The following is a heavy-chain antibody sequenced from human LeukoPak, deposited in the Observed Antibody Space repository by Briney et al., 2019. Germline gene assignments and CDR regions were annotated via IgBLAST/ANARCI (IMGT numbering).Heavy chain of an antibody. CDR1: GYTFTSYG. J-gene: IGHJ4*02. D-gene: IGHD3-16*02. Sequence: EASVKVSCKASGYTFTSYGISWVRQAPGQGLEWMGWISAYNGNTNYAQKLQGRVTMTTDTSTSTAYMELRSLRSDDTAVYHCARDLWGLSSDYWGQGTLVTVSS. CDR2: ISAYNGNT. CDR3: ARDLWGLSSDY. V-gene: IGHV1-18*01.